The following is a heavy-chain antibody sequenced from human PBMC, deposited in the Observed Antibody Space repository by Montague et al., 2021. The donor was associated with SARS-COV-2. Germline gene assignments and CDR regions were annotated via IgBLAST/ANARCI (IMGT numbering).Heavy chain of an antibody. V-gene: IGHV4-59*01. D-gene: IGHD2-15*01. J-gene: IGHJ5*02. CDR2: IYYSGST. CDR1: GGSISSYY. CDR3: ARRSLGYCSGGSCYSAFDP. Sequence: SETLSLTCTVSGGSISSYYWSWIRQPPGKGLEWIGYIYYSGSTNXNPSLKSRVTISVDTSENQFSLKLSSVTAADTAVYYCARRSLGYCSGGSCYSAFDPWGQGTLVTVSS.